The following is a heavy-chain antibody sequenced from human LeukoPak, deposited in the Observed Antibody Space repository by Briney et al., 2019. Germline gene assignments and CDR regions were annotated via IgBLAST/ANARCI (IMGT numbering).Heavy chain of an antibody. Sequence: AGGSLRLSCAASGFTFSSYGMHWARQAPGKGLEWVAVISYDGSNKYYADSVKGRFTISRDNSKNTLYLQMNSLRAEDTAVYYCAKALPSSGFDYWGQGTLVTVSS. V-gene: IGHV3-30*18. CDR1: GFTFSSYG. D-gene: IGHD3-22*01. CDR2: ISYDGSNK. J-gene: IGHJ4*02. CDR3: AKALPSSGFDY.